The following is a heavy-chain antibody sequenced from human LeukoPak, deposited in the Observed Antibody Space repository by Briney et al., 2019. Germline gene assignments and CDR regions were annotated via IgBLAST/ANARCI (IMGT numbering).Heavy chain of an antibody. CDR3: ARESRDGYNYFDY. CDR1: GGTFSSYA. Sequence: SVKVSCKASGGTFSSYAISWVRQAPGQGLEWMGGIIPIFGTANYAQKFQGRVTITADESTSTAYMELSSLRSEDTAVNYCARESRDGYNYFDYWGQGTLVTVSS. CDR2: IIPIFGTA. J-gene: IGHJ4*02. V-gene: IGHV1-69*13. D-gene: IGHD5-24*01.